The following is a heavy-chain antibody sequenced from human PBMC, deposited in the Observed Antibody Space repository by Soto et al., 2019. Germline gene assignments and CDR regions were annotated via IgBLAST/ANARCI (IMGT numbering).Heavy chain of an antibody. Sequence: QVQLQESGPGLVKPSETLSLTCTVSGGSVSSGSYYWSWIRQPPGKGLEWIGYIYYSGSTYYNPSLKSRVTISVDRSKNQFSLKLSSVTAADTAVYYCARGAGITIFGVHPPWYFDLWGRGTLVTVSS. CDR3: ARGAGITIFGVHPPWYFDL. V-gene: IGHV4-61*01. J-gene: IGHJ2*01. CDR1: GGSVSSGSYY. D-gene: IGHD3-3*01. CDR2: IYYSGST.